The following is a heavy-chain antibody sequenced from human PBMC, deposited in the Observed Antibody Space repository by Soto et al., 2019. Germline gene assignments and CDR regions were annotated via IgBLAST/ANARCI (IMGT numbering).Heavy chain of an antibody. CDR1: GFSFSRYG. D-gene: IGHD1-1*01. CDR2: ISYDGTSK. CDR3: EKVYIRPIDY. V-gene: IGHV3-30*18. J-gene: IGHJ4*01. Sequence: QVQLVESGGGVVQPGRSLRLSCAASGFSFSRYGMHWVRQTPGKGLEWVAVISYDGTSKYYADSVKGRFTISRDNSKNMLYMQMNSLRPEDTAVYYCEKVYIRPIDYWGHGTLVTVSS.